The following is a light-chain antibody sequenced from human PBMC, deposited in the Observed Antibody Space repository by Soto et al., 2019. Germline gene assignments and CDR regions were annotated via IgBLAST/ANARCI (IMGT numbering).Light chain of an antibody. J-gene: IGKJ1*01. CDR3: QQYNNWPPT. CDR2: GAS. Sequence: EIVMTQSPATLSVSPGERATLSCRASQSVSGNLAWYQQKPGQAPRLLIYGASTGATGIPARFSGSGSGTEFTLTISSLQSEDFALYYCQQYNNWPPTFGQGTKVEIK. CDR1: QSVSGN. V-gene: IGKV3-15*01.